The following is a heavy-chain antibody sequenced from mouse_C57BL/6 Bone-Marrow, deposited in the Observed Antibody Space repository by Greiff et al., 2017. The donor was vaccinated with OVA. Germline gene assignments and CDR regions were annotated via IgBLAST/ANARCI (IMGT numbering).Heavy chain of an antibody. V-gene: IGHV14-4*01. J-gene: IGHJ3*01. D-gene: IGHD3-2*02. CDR2: FDPENGDT. Sequence: EVQLQQSGAELVRPGASVKLSCTASGFTIKDDYMHWVKQRPEQGLEWIGWFDPENGDTEYASKFQGKATITADTSSNTAYLQLSSLTSEDTAVDYGTTKPLGGYGAYWGQGTLVTVSA. CDR3: TTKPLGGYGAY. CDR1: GFTIKDDY.